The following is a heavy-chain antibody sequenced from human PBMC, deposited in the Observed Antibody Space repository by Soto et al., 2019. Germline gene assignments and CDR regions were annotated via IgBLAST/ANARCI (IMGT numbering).Heavy chain of an antibody. V-gene: IGHV1-69*13. CDR1: GGTFSSYA. CDR3: ARKHEHSNFNYPWFGP. CDR2: IIPMFDTV. D-gene: IGHD4-4*01. Sequence: ASVKVSCKASGGTFSSYAINWVRQAPGQGLEWMGGIIPMFDTVNYAQKFQGRVTITADESTSTAYMELSSLRSEDTAMYYCARKHEHSNFNYPWFGPWGQGTLVTVSS. J-gene: IGHJ5*02.